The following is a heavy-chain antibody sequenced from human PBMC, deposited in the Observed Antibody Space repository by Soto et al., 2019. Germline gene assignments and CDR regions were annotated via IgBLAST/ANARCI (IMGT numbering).Heavy chain of an antibody. CDR3: ARGDYYDSSGYYYPEYFQN. D-gene: IGHD3-22*01. CDR2: IYYSGST. CDR1: GGSISSGGYY. V-gene: IGHV4-31*03. J-gene: IGHJ1*01. Sequence: KASETLSLTCTVSGGSISSGGYYWSWIRQHPGKGLEWIGYIYYSGSTYYNPSLKSRVTISVDTSKNQFSLKLSSVTAADTAVYYCARGDYYDSSGYYYPEYFQNWGQGTLVTVSS.